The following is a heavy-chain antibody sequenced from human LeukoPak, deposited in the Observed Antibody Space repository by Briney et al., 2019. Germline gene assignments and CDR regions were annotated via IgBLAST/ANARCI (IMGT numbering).Heavy chain of an antibody. V-gene: IGHV5-51*01. D-gene: IGHD2-15*01. CDR3: ARSPTHCSGGSCYLDAFDI. J-gene: IGHJ3*02. Sequence: GESLKISCKGSGYSFTSYWIGWVRQMPGKGLEWMGIIYPGDSDTRYSPSFQGQVTISADKSISTAYLQWSSLKASDTAMYYCARSPTHCSGGSCYLDAFDIWGQGTMVTVSS. CDR2: IYPGDSDT. CDR1: GYSFTSYW.